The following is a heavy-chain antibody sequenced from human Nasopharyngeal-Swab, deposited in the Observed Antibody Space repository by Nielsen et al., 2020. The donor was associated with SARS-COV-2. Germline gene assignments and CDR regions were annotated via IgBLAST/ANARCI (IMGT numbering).Heavy chain of an antibody. V-gene: IGHV1-18*04. CDR3: ARVRGGSSSWYQGSDAFDI. CDR1: GYTFTSYG. J-gene: IGHJ3*02. D-gene: IGHD6-13*01. Sequence: ASVKVSCKASGYTFTSYGISWVRQAPGQGLEWMGWISAYNGNTNYAQKLQDRVTMTTDTSTSTAYMELRSLRSDDTAVYYCARVRGGSSSWYQGSDAFDIWGQGTMVTVSS. CDR2: ISAYNGNT.